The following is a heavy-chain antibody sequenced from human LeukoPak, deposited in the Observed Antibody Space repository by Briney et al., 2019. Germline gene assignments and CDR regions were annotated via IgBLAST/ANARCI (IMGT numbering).Heavy chain of an antibody. CDR1: GGSFSGYY. CDR3: ARGLLAYSSGWYRGCWFDP. D-gene: IGHD6-13*01. V-gene: IGHV4-34*01. Sequence: SETLSLTCAVYGGSFSGYYWSWIRQPPGKGLEWIGEINHSGSTNYNPSLKSRVTISVDTSKNQFSLKLSSVTAADTAVYYCARGLLAYSSGWYRGCWFDPWGQGTLVTVSS. J-gene: IGHJ5*02. CDR2: INHSGST.